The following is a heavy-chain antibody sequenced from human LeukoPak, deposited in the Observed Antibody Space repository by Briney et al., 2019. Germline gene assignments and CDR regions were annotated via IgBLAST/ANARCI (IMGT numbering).Heavy chain of an antibody. CDR1: GFTLSRYW. J-gene: IGHJ4*02. CDR2: INQDGSEK. V-gene: IGHV3-7*05. Sequence: PGGSLRLSCAASGFTLSRYWMSWVRQAPGKGLEWVANINQDGSEKYYVDSVKGRFTISRDNAENSLYLQMNSLRAEDTAFYYCVRIGAGITIDCWGQGTLVTVSS. CDR3: VRIGAGITIDC. D-gene: IGHD6-13*01.